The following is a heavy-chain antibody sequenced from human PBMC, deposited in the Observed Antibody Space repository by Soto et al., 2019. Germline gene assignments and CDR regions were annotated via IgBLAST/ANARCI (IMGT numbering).Heavy chain of an antibody. CDR2: ISAYNGNT. V-gene: IGHV1-18*01. D-gene: IGHD3-3*01. Sequence: ASVKVSCKASGYTFTSYGISWVRQAPGQGLEWMGWISAYNGNTNYAQKLQGRVTMTTDTSTSTAYMELRSLRSDDTAVYYCARDWSYDFWSGYYRYYYYYYGMDVWGQGTTVTVSS. CDR3: ARDWSYDFWSGYYRYYYYYYGMDV. J-gene: IGHJ6*02. CDR1: GYTFTSYG.